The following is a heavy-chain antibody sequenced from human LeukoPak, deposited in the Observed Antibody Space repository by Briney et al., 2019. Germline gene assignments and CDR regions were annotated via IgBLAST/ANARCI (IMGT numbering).Heavy chain of an antibody. CDR3: ARDQDLAIAAAGGFDY. Sequence: PGGSLRLSCAASGFTFSSYWMSWVRQAPGKGLEWVANIKQDGSEKYYVDSVKGRFTISRDNAKNSLFLQMNSLRAEDTALYYCARDQDLAIAAAGGFDYWGQGTLVTVSS. CDR1: GFTFSSYW. CDR2: IKQDGSEK. V-gene: IGHV3-7*01. J-gene: IGHJ4*02. D-gene: IGHD6-13*01.